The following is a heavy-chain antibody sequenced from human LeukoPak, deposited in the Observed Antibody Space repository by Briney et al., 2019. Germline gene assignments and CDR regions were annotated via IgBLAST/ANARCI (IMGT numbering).Heavy chain of an antibody. V-gene: IGHV4-59*01. CDR3: ARRSESGYSFDN. D-gene: IGHD5-12*01. J-gene: IGHJ4*02. Sequence: PPETLSLTCTVSGGSISSYYWSWIRKPPGRGLEYIGFIYYSGSTKYNPSLKSRVTISVDTSKNQFYLKLNSVTAADTAVYYCARRSESGYSFDNWGQGTLVTVSS. CDR1: GGSISSYY. CDR2: IYYSGST.